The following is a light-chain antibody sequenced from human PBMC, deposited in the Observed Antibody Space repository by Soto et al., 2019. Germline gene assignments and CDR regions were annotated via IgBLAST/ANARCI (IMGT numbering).Light chain of an antibody. CDR3: QKANSFPLT. J-gene: IGKJ4*01. CDR2: AAS. CDR1: QGISSW. V-gene: IGKV1-12*01. Sequence: DIQMTQSPSSLSASLGDRVTITCRASQGISSWLAWYQKKTGKAPKLLIYAASSLQSGVPSRFSGSGSGTDFTLTISSLQPEDFVTYYCQKANSFPLTFGGGTKVDIK.